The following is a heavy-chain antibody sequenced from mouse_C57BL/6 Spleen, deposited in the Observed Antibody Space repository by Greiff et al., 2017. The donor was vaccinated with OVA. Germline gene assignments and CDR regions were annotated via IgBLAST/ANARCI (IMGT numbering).Heavy chain of an antibody. CDR2: IDPETGGT. Sequence: ESGAELVRPGASVTLSCKASGYTFTDYEMHWVKQTPVHGLEWIGAIDPETGGTAYNQKFKGKAILTADKSSSTAYMELRSLTSEDSAVYCCPLYYGSSYWYFDVWGTGTTVTVSS. J-gene: IGHJ1*03. D-gene: IGHD1-1*01. CDR3: PLYYGSSYWYFDV. V-gene: IGHV1-15*01. CDR1: GYTFTDYE.